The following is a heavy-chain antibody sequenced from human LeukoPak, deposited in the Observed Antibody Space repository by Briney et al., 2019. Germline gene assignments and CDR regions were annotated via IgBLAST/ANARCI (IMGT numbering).Heavy chain of an antibody. CDR2: INHSVST. D-gene: IGHD6-6*01. Sequence: PETLSLTSAVYLGSLRGYYWSSIRQPPGKRLERIGEINHSVSTNYNPSLKSRATIPVDTSKNKFSLNLNSVTAAHTPVYYCARARFGMAARRGDSRFDPWGQGTLVTVSS. J-gene: IGHJ5*02. V-gene: IGHV4-34*01. CDR1: LGSLRGYY. CDR3: ARARFGMAARRGDSRFDP.